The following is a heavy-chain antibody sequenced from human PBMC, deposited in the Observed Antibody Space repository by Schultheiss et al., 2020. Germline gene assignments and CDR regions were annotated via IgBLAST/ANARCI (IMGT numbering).Heavy chain of an antibody. V-gene: IGHV4-34*01. Sequence: SETLSLTCTVSGDSVNTDNDYWSWIRQPPGKGLEWIGEVNHSGGTNYNPSLKSRVTISVDTSNKQFSLKLNSVTAADTAVYYCAIHRTSPIDSWGQGTLVTVSS. J-gene: IGHJ4*02. CDR2: VNHSGGT. CDR3: AIHRTSPIDS. CDR1: GDSVNTDNDY. D-gene: IGHD2-8*01.